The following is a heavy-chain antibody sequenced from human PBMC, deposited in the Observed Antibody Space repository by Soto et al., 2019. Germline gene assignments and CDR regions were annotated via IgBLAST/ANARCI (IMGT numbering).Heavy chain of an antibody. D-gene: IGHD4-17*01. Sequence: EVQLLESGGGLVQPGGSLTVSCAASGFTFGAHPMSWVRLAPGKGLEWVSTISGYGGSTYYPDSLKGRFIISRDNSKNPLYFQINSLRAEDTAIYFCAEQRTTVTTSFEYWGQGTLVTVSS. CDR1: GFTFGAHP. CDR3: AEQRTTVTTSFEY. J-gene: IGHJ4*02. V-gene: IGHV3-23*01. CDR2: ISGYGGST.